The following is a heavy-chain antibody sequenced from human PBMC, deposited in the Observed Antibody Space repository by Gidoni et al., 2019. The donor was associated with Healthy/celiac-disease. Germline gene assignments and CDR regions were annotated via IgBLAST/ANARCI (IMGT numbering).Heavy chain of an antibody. Sequence: EVQLVESGGGLVQPGGSLRLSCAASGFTFSSYWMHWVRQAPGKGLVWVSRMNSDGSITSYADSVKGRFTISRDNAKNTLYLQMNSLRAEDTAVYYCARLVAAAGTDYWGQGTLVTVSS. V-gene: IGHV3-74*01. CDR2: MNSDGSIT. D-gene: IGHD6-13*01. CDR1: GFTFSSYW. CDR3: ARLVAAAGTDY. J-gene: IGHJ4*02.